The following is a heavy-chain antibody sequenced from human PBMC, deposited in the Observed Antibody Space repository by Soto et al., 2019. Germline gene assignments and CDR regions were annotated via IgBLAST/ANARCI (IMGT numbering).Heavy chain of an antibody. J-gene: IGHJ4*02. V-gene: IGHV1-3*01. CDR2: INAGNGNA. D-gene: IGHD1-26*01. CDR3: ASSGIQWLPHQPRY. Sequence: QVQLVQSGAEVKKPGASVKVSCKASGYTFTSYAMHWVRQAPGQRLEWMGWINAGNGNAKYSQKFQGRVTITRDTSASTAYMELSSLRSEDTAVYYCASSGIQWLPHQPRYWGQGTLVTVSS. CDR1: GYTFTSYA.